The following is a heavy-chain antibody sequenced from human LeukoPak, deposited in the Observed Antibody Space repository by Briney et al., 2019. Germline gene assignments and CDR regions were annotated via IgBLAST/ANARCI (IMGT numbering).Heavy chain of an antibody. CDR1: GFTFSSYS. CDR3: ARDLVGATFPGDFDY. J-gene: IGHJ4*02. V-gene: IGHV3-48*01. D-gene: IGHD1-26*01. Sequence: GGSLRLSCAASGFTFSSYSMNWVRQAPGKGLEWVSYISSSSSTIHYADSVKGRFTISRDNAKNSLYLQMNSLRAEDTAVYYCARDLVGATFPGDFDYWGQGTLVTVSS. CDR2: ISSSSSTI.